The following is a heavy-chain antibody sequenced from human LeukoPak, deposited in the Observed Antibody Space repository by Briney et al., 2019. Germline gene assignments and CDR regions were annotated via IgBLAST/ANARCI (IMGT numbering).Heavy chain of an antibody. V-gene: IGHV1-18*01. CDR1: GYTFVSHG. Sequence: ASVKVSCKSSGYTFVSHGFIWVRQAPGQGLKWMGWISAHNGRTNYSQKFQGRVTMTTDTSTSTTYMELRSLRSDDTAVYFCARDYRDTAMDFYGMDVWGQGTTVTVSS. CDR2: ISAHNGRT. D-gene: IGHD5-18*01. CDR3: ARDYRDTAMDFYGMDV. J-gene: IGHJ6*02.